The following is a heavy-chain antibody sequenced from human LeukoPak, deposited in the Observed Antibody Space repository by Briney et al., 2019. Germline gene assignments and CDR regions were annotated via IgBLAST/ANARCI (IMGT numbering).Heavy chain of an antibody. D-gene: IGHD6-19*01. Sequence: KPGGSLRLSCAASGFTFSSYSMNWVRQAPGKGLEWVSSISSSSSYIYYADSVKGRFTISRDNAKNSLYLQMNSPRAEDTAVYYCARVPVIGVAGRGIYYYYYMDVWGEGTTVTVSS. V-gene: IGHV3-21*01. CDR1: GFTFSSYS. CDR3: ARVPVIGVAGRGIYYYYYMDV. CDR2: ISSSSSYI. J-gene: IGHJ6*03.